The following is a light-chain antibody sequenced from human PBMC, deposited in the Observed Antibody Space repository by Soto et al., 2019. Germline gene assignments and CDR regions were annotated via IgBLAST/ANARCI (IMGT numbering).Light chain of an antibody. V-gene: IGKV1D-13*01. CDR1: QGISSA. J-gene: IGKJ5*01. CDR2: DAS. CDR3: QQFNNSPIT. Sequence: AIQLTQSPSSLSASVGDRVTITCRASQGISSALAWYQQKPGKAPKLLIYDASSLQRGVPSRFSGSGSGKDFTLTISSLQPEDFASYYCQQFNNSPITFGQGTRL.